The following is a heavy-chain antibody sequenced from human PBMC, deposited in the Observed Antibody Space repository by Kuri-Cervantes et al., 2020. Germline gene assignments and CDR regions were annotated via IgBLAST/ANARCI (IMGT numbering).Heavy chain of an antibody. CDR1: GFTFSSYA. CDR2: ISGSGGST. CDR3: VKDGVPRVIVGANWFDP. V-gene: IGHV3-23*01. J-gene: IGHJ5*02. Sequence: GESLKISCAASGFTFSSYAMSWVRQAPGKGLEWVSAISGSGGSTYYADSVKGRFTISRDNSKNTLYLQMNSLRAEDTAVYYCVKDGVPRVIVGANWFDPWGQGAPVTVSS. D-gene: IGHD1-26*01.